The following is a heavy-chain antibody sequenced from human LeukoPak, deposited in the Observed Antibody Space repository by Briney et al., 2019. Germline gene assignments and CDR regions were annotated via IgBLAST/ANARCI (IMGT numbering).Heavy chain of an antibody. CDR3: ARDFGYYYGSGSSPALN. CDR2: ISSSSSYI. V-gene: IGHV3-21*01. J-gene: IGHJ4*02. D-gene: IGHD3-10*01. CDR1: GFTFSSYS. Sequence: GGSLRLSCAASGFTFSSYSMNWVRQAPGKGLEWVSSISSSSSYIYYADSVKGRFTISRDNAKDSLYLQMNSLRAEDTAVYYCARDFGYYYGSGSSPALNWGQGTLVTVSS.